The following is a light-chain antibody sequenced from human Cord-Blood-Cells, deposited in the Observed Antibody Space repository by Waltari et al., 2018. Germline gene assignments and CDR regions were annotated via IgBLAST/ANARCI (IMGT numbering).Light chain of an antibody. J-gene: IGLJ2*01. Sequence: QSVLTQPPSASGTPGQRVTISCSGSRSNIGRTTVNWYQQLPGTAPKRLIYSNNQRPSGVPDRFSGSKSGTSASLAISGLQSEDEADYYCAAWDDSLNGLVFGGGTKLTVL. CDR2: SNN. V-gene: IGLV1-44*01. CDR1: RSNIGRTT. CDR3: AAWDDSLNGLV.